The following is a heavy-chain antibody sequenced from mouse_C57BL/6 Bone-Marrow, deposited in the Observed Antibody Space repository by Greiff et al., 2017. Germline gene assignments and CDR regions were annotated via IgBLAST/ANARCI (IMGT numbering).Heavy chain of an antibody. CDR2: IYPRSGNT. CDR3: AGTYYYGSSYLDY. CDR1: GYTFTSYG. V-gene: IGHV1-81*01. J-gene: IGHJ2*01. D-gene: IGHD1-1*01. Sequence: VHLVESGAELARPGASVKLSCKASGYTFTSYGISWVKQRTGQGLEWIGEIYPRSGNTYYNEKFKGKATLTADKSSSTAYMELRSLTSEDSAVYFCAGTYYYGSSYLDYWGQGTTLTVSS.